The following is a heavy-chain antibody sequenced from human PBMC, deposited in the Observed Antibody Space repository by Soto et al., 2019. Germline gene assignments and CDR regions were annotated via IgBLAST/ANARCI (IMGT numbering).Heavy chain of an antibody. V-gene: IGHV3-21*06. CDR1: GFTFTRYS. CDR3: ARESEDLTSNFDY. J-gene: IGHJ4*02. Sequence: GALRLSCAASGFTFTRYSMNWARQAPGKGLEWVSSISSTTNYIYYGDSMKGRFTISRDNAKNSLYLEMNSLRAEDTAVYYCARESEDLTSNFDYWCQGTLVTVSS. CDR2: ISSTTNYI.